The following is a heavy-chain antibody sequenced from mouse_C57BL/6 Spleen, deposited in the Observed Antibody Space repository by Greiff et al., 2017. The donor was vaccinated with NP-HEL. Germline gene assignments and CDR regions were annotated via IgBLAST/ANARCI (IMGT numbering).Heavy chain of an antibody. CDR3: TTFDYGSSPLAY. J-gene: IGHJ3*01. Sequence: VQLQQSGAELVRPGASVKLSCTASGFNIKDYYMHWVKQRPEQGLEWIGRIDPEDGDTEYAPKFQGKATMTADTSSNTAYLQLSSLTSEDTAVYYCTTFDYGSSPLAYWVQGTLVTVSA. CDR2: IDPEDGDT. CDR1: GFNIKDYY. D-gene: IGHD1-1*01. V-gene: IGHV14-1*01.